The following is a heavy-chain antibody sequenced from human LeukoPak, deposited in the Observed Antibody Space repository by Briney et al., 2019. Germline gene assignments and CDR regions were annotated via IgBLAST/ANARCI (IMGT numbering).Heavy chain of an antibody. CDR1: EYSFPNYC. CDR3: TREAGRYCSGGTCYFHRSFDY. J-gene: IGHJ4*02. Sequence: GESLKISCKHSEYSFPNYCIGWVRQMPGKGLEWMGIIYPGDSDTRYSPSFQGQVTISADKSISTAYLQWSSLKASDSAMYYCTREAGRYCSGGTCYFHRSFDYWGQGTLVTVSS. D-gene: IGHD2-15*01. V-gene: IGHV5-51*01. CDR2: IYPGDSDT.